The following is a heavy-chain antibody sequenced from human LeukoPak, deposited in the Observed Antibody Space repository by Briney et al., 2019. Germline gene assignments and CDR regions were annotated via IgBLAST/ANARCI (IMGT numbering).Heavy chain of an antibody. CDR2: ISWNSGSI. J-gene: IGHJ4*02. CDR3: AKDSAVTMYYFDY. CDR1: GFTFDDYA. V-gene: IGHV3-9*01. Sequence: GGSLRLSCAASGFTFDDYAMHWVRQAPGKGLEWVSGISWNSGSIGYADSVKGRFTISRDNAKNSLYLQMNSLRAEDTALYYCAKDSAVTMYYFDYWGQGTLVTVSS. D-gene: IGHD4-17*01.